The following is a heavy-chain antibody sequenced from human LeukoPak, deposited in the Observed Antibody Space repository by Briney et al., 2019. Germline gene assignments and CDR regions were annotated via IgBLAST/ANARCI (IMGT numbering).Heavy chain of an antibody. CDR2: IYYSGST. J-gene: IGHJ5*02. CDR1: GGSISSYY. D-gene: IGHD1-26*01. V-gene: IGHV4-59*01. CDR3: ARAKMASGSDMNWFDP. Sequence: SETLSLTCTVSGGSISSYYWSWIRQPPGKGLEWIGYIYYSGSTNYNPSLKSRVTISVDTSKNQFSLKLSSVTAADTAVYYCARAKMASGSDMNWFDPWGQGTLVTVSS.